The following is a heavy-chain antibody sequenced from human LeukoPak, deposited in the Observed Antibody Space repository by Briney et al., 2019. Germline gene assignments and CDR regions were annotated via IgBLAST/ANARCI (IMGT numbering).Heavy chain of an antibody. Sequence: PGRSLRLSCAASGFTFSSYAMHWARQAPGKGLEWVAVISYDGSSKYYADSVKGRFTISRDNSINALYLQMNSLRLDDTAVYYCVGEIGPRSFDYWGQGTLVTVFS. CDR2: ISYDGSSK. CDR1: GFTFSSYA. D-gene: IGHD3-16*01. V-gene: IGHV3-30-3*01. CDR3: VGEIGPRSFDY. J-gene: IGHJ4*02.